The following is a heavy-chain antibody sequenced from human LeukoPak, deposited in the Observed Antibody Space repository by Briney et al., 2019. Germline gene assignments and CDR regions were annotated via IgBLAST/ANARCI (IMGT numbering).Heavy chain of an antibody. CDR3: ARRVKLQTGYTCFDY. D-gene: IGHD3-9*01. J-gene: IGHJ4*02. CDR2: INHSGST. CDR1: GGSFSGYY. V-gene: IGHV4-34*01. Sequence: SETLSLTCAVYGGSFSGYYWSWIRQPPGKGLEWIGEINHSGSTNYNPSLKSRVTISVDTSKNQFSLKLSSVTAADTAVYYCARRVKLQTGYTCFDYWGQGTLVTVS.